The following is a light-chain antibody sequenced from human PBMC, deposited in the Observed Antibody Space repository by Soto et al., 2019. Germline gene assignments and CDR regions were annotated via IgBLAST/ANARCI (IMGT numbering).Light chain of an antibody. Sequence: DIQMTQSPSSLSASVGDRITITCRASQSISSYLTWYQQKPGKAPKLLLYAASSLHSGVPSRFSGSGSGTDFTLTISSLQPEDFATYYCQQSYSTPQTFGQGTKVEI. CDR2: AAS. CDR3: QQSYSTPQT. J-gene: IGKJ1*01. V-gene: IGKV1-39*01. CDR1: QSISSY.